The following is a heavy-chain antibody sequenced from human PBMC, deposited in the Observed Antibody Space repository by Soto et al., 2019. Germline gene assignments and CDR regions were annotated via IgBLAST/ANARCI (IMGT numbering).Heavy chain of an antibody. CDR3: ARSRHGSRSYSSLYYGLDV. D-gene: IGHD3-10*01. V-gene: IGHV3-30-3*01. J-gene: IGHJ6*02. CDR1: GFTFISYA. Sequence: QVQLVESGGGVVQPGRSLRLSCAASGFTFISYAMHWVRQAPGKGLEWVAVISFDGSTEYYADSVKGRFTISRDNSKNMVYLQVNTLSSEDRSVYYFARSRHGSRSYSSLYYGLDVWGQGTPVPVSS. CDR2: ISFDGSTE.